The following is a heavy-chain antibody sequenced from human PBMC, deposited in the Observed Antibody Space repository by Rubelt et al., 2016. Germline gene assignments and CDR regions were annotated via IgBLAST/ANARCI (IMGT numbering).Heavy chain of an antibody. Sequence: KASGYTFTNYFMHWVRQAPGQGLEWMGWISAYNGNTNYAQKLQGRVTMTTDTSTSTAYMELRSLRSDDTAVYYCARLPDWNYYDSSGYYGIDYWGQGTLVTVSS. CDR3: ARLPDWNYYDSSGYYGIDY. CDR2: ISAYNGNT. D-gene: IGHD3-22*01. V-gene: IGHV1-18*04. J-gene: IGHJ4*02. CDR1: GYTFTNYF.